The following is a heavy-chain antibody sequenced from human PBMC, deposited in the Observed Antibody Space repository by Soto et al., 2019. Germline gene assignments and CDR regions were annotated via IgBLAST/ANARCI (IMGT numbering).Heavy chain of an antibody. CDR3: ARDDDRPDNGLDM. CDR1: GFTFSNYG. V-gene: IGHV3-33*05. D-gene: IGHD2-8*01. J-gene: IGHJ3*02. Sequence: QVQLVESGGGVVQPGRSLRLSCAASGFTFSNYGMHWVRQAPGKGLEWLAVIINDGSDEKYVDSVKGRVTISRDNSKNTLYLQINSLRVEDTAVYYCARDDDRPDNGLDMWGQGTVVTVSS. CDR2: IINDGSDE.